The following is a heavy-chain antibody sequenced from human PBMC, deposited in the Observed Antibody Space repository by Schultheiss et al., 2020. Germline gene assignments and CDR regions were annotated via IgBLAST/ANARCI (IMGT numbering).Heavy chain of an antibody. CDR2: IYYSGST. D-gene: IGHD2-2*02. J-gene: IGHJ4*02. V-gene: IGHV4-34*01. CDR3: ARVPLYDPWAGY. CDR1: GGSFSGYY. Sequence: SETLSLTCAVYGGSFSGYYWSWIRQPPGKGLEWIGSIYYSGSTYYNPSLKSRVTISVDTSKNQFSLKLSSVTAADTAVYYCARVPLYDPWAGYWGKGTLVTVSS.